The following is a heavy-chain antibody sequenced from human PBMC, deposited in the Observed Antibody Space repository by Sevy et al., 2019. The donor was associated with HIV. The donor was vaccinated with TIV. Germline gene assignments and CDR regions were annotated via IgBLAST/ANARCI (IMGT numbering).Heavy chain of an antibody. Sequence: GSLRLSCAASGFTFSSYAMSWVRQAPGKGLEWVSAISGSGGSTYYADSVKGRFTISRDNSKNTLYLQMNSLGAEDTAVYYCANGYNYYYYGMDVWGQGTTVTVSS. CDR3: ANGYNYYYYGMDV. J-gene: IGHJ6*02. CDR1: GFTFSSYA. CDR2: ISGSGGST. V-gene: IGHV3-23*01. D-gene: IGHD5-12*01.